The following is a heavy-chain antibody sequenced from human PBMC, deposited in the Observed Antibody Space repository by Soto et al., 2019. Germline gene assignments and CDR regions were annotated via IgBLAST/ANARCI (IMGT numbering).Heavy chain of an antibody. Sequence: SETLSLTCTVSGGSISSSSYYWGWIRQPPGKGLEWTGSIYYSGSTYYNPSLKSRVTISVDTSKNQFSLKLSSVTAADTAVYYCARTTVTSGGWYFDLWGRGTLVTVSS. J-gene: IGHJ2*01. CDR2: IYYSGST. V-gene: IGHV4-39*01. D-gene: IGHD4-17*01. CDR3: ARTTVTSGGWYFDL. CDR1: GGSISSSSYY.